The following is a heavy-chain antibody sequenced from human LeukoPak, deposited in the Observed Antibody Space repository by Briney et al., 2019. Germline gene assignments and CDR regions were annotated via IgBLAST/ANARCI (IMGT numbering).Heavy chain of an antibody. Sequence: ASETLSLTCTVSGYSISSGYYWGWIRQPPGKGLEWIGSIYHSGSTYYNPSLKSRVTISVDTSKNQFSLKLSSVTAADTAVYYCATLTFWFDPWGQGTLVTVSS. J-gene: IGHJ5*02. V-gene: IGHV4-38-2*02. CDR3: ATLTFWFDP. CDR2: IYHSGST. CDR1: GYSISSGYY.